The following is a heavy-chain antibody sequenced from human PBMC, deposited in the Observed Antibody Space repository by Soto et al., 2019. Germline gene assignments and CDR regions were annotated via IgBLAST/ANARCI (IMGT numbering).Heavy chain of an antibody. Sequence: SETLSLTCTVSGGSISSYYWGWIRQPAGKGLEWIGRIYTSGSTNYNPSPKSRVTMSVDTSKNQFSLKLSSVTAADTAVYYCARAPYYYDSSGYWPDYYYYGMDAWGQGTTVTVSS. CDR3: ARAPYYYDSSGYWPDYYYYGMDA. V-gene: IGHV4-4*07. CDR1: GGSISSYY. CDR2: IYTSGST. J-gene: IGHJ6*02. D-gene: IGHD3-22*01.